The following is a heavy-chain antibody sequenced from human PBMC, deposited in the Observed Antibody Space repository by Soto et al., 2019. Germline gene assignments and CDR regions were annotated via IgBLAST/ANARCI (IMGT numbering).Heavy chain of an antibody. Sequence: QVQLVQSGAEVKKPGASVKVSCKVSGRTLSEISIHWVRQAPGRGPEWMGGFDPEYGKTTYAQKYQARFTMSADTSTDTAYMELSSLRSDDTAVYYCATDEGDSFNLNYNYMDVWGKGTTVTVSS. D-gene: IGHD3-16*01. J-gene: IGHJ6*03. CDR2: FDPEYGKT. V-gene: IGHV1-24*01. CDR1: GRTLSEIS. CDR3: ATDEGDSFNLNYNYMDV.